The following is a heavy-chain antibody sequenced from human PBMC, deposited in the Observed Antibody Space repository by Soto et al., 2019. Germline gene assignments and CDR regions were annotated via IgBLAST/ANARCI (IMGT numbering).Heavy chain of an antibody. D-gene: IGHD3-3*01. CDR3: AREYYDFWSGYRHFDY. Sequence: ASVKVSCKASGYTFTSYGISWVRQAPGQGLEWMGWISAYNGNTNYAQKLQGRVTMTTDTSTSTAYMELRSLRSDDTAVYYCAREYYDFWSGYRHFDYWGQGTLVTVS. CDR2: ISAYNGNT. CDR1: GYTFTSYG. J-gene: IGHJ4*02. V-gene: IGHV1-18*01.